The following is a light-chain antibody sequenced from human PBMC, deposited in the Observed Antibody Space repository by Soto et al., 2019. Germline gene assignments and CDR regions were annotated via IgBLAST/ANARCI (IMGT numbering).Light chain of an antibody. CDR1: SSDVGSYNL. V-gene: IGLV2-23*01. CDR3: CSYAGSSTYV. J-gene: IGLJ1*01. CDR2: EGS. Sequence: ALTQPASVSGSPGQSITISCTGTSSDVGSYNLVSWYQQHPGKAPKLMIYEGSKRPSGVSNRFSGSKSGNTASLTISGLQAEDEADYYCCSYAGSSTYVFGTGTRSPS.